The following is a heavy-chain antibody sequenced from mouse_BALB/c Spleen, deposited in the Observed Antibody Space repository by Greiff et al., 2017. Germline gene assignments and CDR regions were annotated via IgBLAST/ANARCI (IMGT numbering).Heavy chain of an antibody. D-gene: IGHD1-1*01. Sequence: EVKLMESGPGLVKPSQSLSLTCTVTGYSITSDYAWNWIRQFPGNKLEWMGYISYSGSTSYNPSLKSRISITRDTSKNQFFLQLNSVTTEDTATYYCARLTTVKGDYWGQGTTLTVSS. CDR3: ARLTTVKGDY. V-gene: IGHV3-2*02. CDR1: GYSITSDYA. J-gene: IGHJ2*01. CDR2: ISYSGST.